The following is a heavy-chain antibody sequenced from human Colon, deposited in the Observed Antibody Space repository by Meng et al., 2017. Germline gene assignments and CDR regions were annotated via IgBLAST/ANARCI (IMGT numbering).Heavy chain of an antibody. Sequence: VPLPASGPGLLGPSGTLSLTCPVSGASVSSGNHYWSWIRQPPGKGLEYIAYVDYSGSTHYNPSLKSRVTMSVDTSKKQLSLKLSSVTAADTAVYYCAGGPWEFDYWGQGTLVTVSS. CDR1: GASVSSGNHY. V-gene: IGHV4-61*01. CDR2: VDYSGST. D-gene: IGHD1-26*01. J-gene: IGHJ4*02. CDR3: AGGPWEFDY.